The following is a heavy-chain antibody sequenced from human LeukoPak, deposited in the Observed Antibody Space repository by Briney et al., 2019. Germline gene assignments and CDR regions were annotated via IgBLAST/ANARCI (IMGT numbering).Heavy chain of an antibody. CDR2: INESGGMT. Sequence: GGSLRLSCVASGFTFSSYAMAWVRQAPGKGLEWVSVINESGGMTYYAASVKSRFTISRDSSKNTLYLQLSSLRAEDTALYYCAKADSTSLNWFDPWGQGTLVTVSS. D-gene: IGHD2-21*01. V-gene: IGHV3-23*01. CDR1: GFTFSSYA. J-gene: IGHJ5*02. CDR3: AKADSTSLNWFDP.